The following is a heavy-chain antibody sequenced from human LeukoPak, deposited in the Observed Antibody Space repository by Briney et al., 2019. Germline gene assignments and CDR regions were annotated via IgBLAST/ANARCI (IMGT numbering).Heavy chain of an antibody. V-gene: IGHV3-48*01. J-gene: IGHJ4*02. D-gene: IGHD2-15*01. Sequence: GGSLRLSCAASGFTFSSYSMNWVRQAPGKGLEWVSYISSSSTIYYADSVKGRFTISRDNAKNSLYLQMNSLRAEDTAVYYCARALYCSGGSCYFSDYWGQGTLVTVSS. CDR2: ISSSSTI. CDR3: ARALYCSGGSCYFSDY. CDR1: GFTFSSYS.